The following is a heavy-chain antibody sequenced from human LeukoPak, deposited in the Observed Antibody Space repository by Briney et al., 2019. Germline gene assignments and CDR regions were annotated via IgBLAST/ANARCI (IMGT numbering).Heavy chain of an antibody. D-gene: IGHD1-26*01. Sequence: SETLSLTCGVYGGSFSGYYWNWIRQSPGKGLEWIGRMFGNGGTNYSPSFQRRATMSVDTSTRRLSLRLNSVTAADTAVYYCARQTAKKWDLPGSFDSWGQGILVTVSS. CDR2: MFGNGGT. CDR3: ARQTAKKWDLPGSFDS. CDR1: GGSFSGYY. J-gene: IGHJ4*02. V-gene: IGHV4-59*08.